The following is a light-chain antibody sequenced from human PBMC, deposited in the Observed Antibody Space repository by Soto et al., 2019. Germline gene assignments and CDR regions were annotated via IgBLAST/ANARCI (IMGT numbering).Light chain of an antibody. J-gene: IGKJ5*01. CDR1: QSVSSSY. CDR2: GAS. Sequence: EIVLTQSPGTLSLSPLEIATLSCRASQSVSSSYLAWYQQKPGQAPRFLIYGASSRATGIPDRFSGSGSGTDFTLTISRLEPEDFAVYYCQQHGISHITFGQGTRLEIK. V-gene: IGKV3-20*01. CDR3: QQHGISHIT.